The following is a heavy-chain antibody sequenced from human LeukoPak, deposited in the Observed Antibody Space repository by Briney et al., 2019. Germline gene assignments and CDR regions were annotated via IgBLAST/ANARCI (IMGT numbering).Heavy chain of an antibody. CDR3: AREGCSGGSCYKEYNWFDP. CDR1: GFTFSSYS. CDR2: ISSSSSYI. J-gene: IGHJ5*02. V-gene: IGHV3-21*01. Sequence: PGGSLRLSCAASGFTFSSYSMNWVRQAPGKGLEWVSSISSSSSYIYYADSVKGRFTISRDNAKNSLYLQMNSLRAEDTAVYYCAREGCSGGSCYKEYNWFDPWGQGTLVTVSS. D-gene: IGHD2-15*01.